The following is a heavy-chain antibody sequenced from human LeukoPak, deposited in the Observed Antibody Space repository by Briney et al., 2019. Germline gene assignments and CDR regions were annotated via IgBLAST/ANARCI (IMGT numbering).Heavy chain of an antibody. CDR1: GYTFTGHY. V-gene: IGHV1-2*02. Sequence: ASVKVSCKTSGYTFTGHYIHWVRQAPGQGLEWMGWINANNGATHCAQKFQDRVTMTRDTSISTAYMELIRLTSDDTAVYYCARDQNYYDTNTYYGIDCWGQGSVVTVSS. D-gene: IGHD3-22*01. CDR2: INANNGAT. J-gene: IGHJ4*02. CDR3: ARDQNYYDTNTYYGIDC.